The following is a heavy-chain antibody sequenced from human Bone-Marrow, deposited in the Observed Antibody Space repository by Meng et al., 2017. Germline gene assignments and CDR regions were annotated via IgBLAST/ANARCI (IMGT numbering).Heavy chain of an antibody. D-gene: IGHD4-17*01. V-gene: IGHV4-31*03. CDR3: ASCYGDSSVWYLDL. CDR1: GGSISRGNHY. J-gene: IGHJ2*01. CDR2: IYYSGST. Sequence: QVPLQQSGPGLLNPSPTLSLTCTVSGGSISRGNHYWSWIRQHPGKGLEYIGYIYYSGSTYYNPSLKSRVIISVDTSKNQFSLRLNSVTAAHTAVYYCASCYGDSSVWYLDLWGRGTLVTVFS.